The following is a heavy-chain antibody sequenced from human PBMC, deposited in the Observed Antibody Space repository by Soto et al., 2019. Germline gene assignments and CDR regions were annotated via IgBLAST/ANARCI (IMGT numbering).Heavy chain of an antibody. D-gene: IGHD3-22*01. J-gene: IGHJ3*02. CDR1: GFTFSNCA. V-gene: IGHV3-64D*06. Sequence: EVQLVESGGGLVQPGGSLRLSCSASGFTFSNCAMHWVRQAPGNGLEYVSAISGNGGSTYYADSVKGRFTISRDNFKNRLSFQMCSLKAEDTSVYYCVKGYSRGYYLDAFDIWGQGTMVIVSS. CDR3: VKGYSRGYYLDAFDI. CDR2: ISGNGGST.